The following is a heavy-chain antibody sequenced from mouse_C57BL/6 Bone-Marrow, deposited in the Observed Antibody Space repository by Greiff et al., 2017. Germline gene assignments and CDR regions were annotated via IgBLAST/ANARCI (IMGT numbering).Heavy chain of an antibody. V-gene: IGHV1-72*01. CDR1: GYTFTSYW. CDR2: IDPNSGGT. Sequence: VQLQQPGAELVKPGASVKLSCKASGYTFTSYWMHWVKQRPGRGLEWIGRIDPNSGGTKYNEKFKSKATLTVDKPSSTAYMQLSSLTSEDSAVXYCARHYYGSSYALPCAYWGQGTLVTVSA. J-gene: IGHJ3*01. CDR3: ARHYYGSSYALPCAY. D-gene: IGHD1-1*01.